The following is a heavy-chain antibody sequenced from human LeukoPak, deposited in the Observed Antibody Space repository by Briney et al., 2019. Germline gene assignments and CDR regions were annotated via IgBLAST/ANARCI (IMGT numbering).Heavy chain of an antibody. CDR3: ARGLIVGPRIRSDAFDI. J-gene: IGHJ3*02. V-gene: IGHV3-30*02. CDR2: IRYDGSNK. Sequence: GGSLRLSCAASGFTFSSYGMHWVRQAPGKGLEWVAFIRYDGSNKYYADSVKGRFTISRDNSKNTLYLQMNSLRAEDTAVYYCARGLIVGPRIRSDAFDIWGQGTMVTVSS. D-gene: IGHD1-26*01. CDR1: GFTFSSYG.